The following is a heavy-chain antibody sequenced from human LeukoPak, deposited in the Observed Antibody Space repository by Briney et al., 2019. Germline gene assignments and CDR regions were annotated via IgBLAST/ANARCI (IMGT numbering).Heavy chain of an antibody. D-gene: IGHD1-26*01. CDR3: ARDRVIVGAPRPFDY. CDR1: GGTFSSYA. CDR2: IIPILGIA. J-gene: IGHJ4*02. V-gene: IGHV1-69*04. Sequence: SVKVSCKASGGTFSSYAISWVRQAPGQGLEWMGRIIPILGIANYAQKFQGRVTITADKSTSTAYMELSSLRSEDMAVYYCARDRVIVGAPRPFDYWGQGTLVTVSS.